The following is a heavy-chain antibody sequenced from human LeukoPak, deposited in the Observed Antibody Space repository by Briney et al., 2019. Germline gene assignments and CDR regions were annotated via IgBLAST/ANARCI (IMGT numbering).Heavy chain of an antibody. J-gene: IGHJ4*02. CDR3: VRDWYSSSYDPGY. D-gene: IGHD6-13*01. CDR1: GFTFSEHA. V-gene: IGHV3-30-3*01. CDR2: ISYDGTVK. Sequence: GRSLRLSCAASGFTFSEHALHWVRQAPGKGLEWVAVISYDGTVKYYVDSVKGRFTISRDDSKNTLYLQMSSLRTDDTAMYYCVRDWYSSSYDPGYWGQGTLVTVSS.